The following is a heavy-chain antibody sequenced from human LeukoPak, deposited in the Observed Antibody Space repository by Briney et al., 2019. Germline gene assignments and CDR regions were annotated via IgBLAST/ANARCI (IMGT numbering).Heavy chain of an antibody. J-gene: IGHJ4*02. V-gene: IGHV1-69*06. D-gene: IGHD3-9*01. Sequence: ASVKVSCKASGYTFTIYGISWVRQAPGQGLEWMGGIIPIFGTANYAQKFQGRVTITADKSTSTAYMELSSLRSEDTAVYYCAKGRTLRYFDWLLYSWGQGTLVTVSS. CDR1: GYTFTIYG. CDR3: AKGRTLRYFDWLLYS. CDR2: IIPIFGTA.